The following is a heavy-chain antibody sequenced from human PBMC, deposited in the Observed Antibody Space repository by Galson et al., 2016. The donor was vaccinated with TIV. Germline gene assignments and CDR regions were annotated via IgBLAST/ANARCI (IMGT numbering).Heavy chain of an antibody. Sequence: LSLTCGVSGGSFRGYYWTWIRLPPGKGLEWIGEINHSGSTNSITSLKSRLTMSVDTSTNHFSLQLSSVTAADTAVYYCTRGRFESGSYYNNGFDYWGQGTPVTVSS. J-gene: IGHJ4*02. D-gene: IGHD3-10*01. V-gene: IGHV4-34*01. CDR3: TRGRFESGSYYNNGFDY. CDR2: INHSGST. CDR1: GGSFRGYY.